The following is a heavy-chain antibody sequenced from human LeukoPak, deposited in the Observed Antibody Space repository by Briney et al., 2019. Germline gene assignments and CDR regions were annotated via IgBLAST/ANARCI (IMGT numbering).Heavy chain of an antibody. Sequence: GGSLRLSCAASGFTFSSYAMCWVRQAPGKGLEWVSAISGSGGSTYYADSVKGRFTISRDNSKNTLYLQMNSLRAEDTAVYYCAKEHDYGGNSPLDYWGKGTLVPVSS. CDR2: ISGSGGST. CDR1: GFTFSSYA. J-gene: IGHJ4*02. CDR3: AKEHDYGGNSPLDY. V-gene: IGHV3-23*01. D-gene: IGHD4-23*01.